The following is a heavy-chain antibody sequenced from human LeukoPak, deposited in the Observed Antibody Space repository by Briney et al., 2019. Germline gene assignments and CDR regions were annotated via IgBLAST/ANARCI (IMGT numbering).Heavy chain of an antibody. J-gene: IGHJ4*02. CDR2: INAGNGYT. CDR1: GYTFTTYA. Sequence: ASVKVSCKASGYTFTTYATHWVRQAPGQRLEWMGWINAGNGYTKSSQKFQGRVTITRDTSASTAYMELSSLRSEDTAVYYCARGGRAIVVVPAAMIYWGQGTLVTVSS. CDR3: ARGGRAIVVVPAAMIY. D-gene: IGHD2-2*01. V-gene: IGHV1-3*01.